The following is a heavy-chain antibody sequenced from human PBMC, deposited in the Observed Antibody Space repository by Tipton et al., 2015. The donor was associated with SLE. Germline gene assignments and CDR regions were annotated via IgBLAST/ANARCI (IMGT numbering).Heavy chain of an antibody. CDR3: ARAFNDAFDI. CDR2: IYYSGST. Sequence: TLSLTCTVSGGSISSYYWSWIRQPPGKGLEWIGYIYYSGSTNYNPSLKSRVTISVDTSKNQFSLKLSSVTAADTAVYYCARAFNDAFDIWGQGTMVTVSS. D-gene: IGHD2/OR15-2a*01. J-gene: IGHJ3*02. CDR1: GGSISSYY. V-gene: IGHV4-59*08.